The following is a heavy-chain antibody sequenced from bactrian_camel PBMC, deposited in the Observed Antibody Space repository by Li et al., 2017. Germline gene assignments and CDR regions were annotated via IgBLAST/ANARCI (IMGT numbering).Heavy chain of an antibody. Sequence: VQLVESGGGSVQAGGSLTLSCVASGSGYISETACMAWFRQVPGKERETVSTITSNSDTTYADSVRGRFTISRDNSEATLYLQMNSLKTEDTAVYYCSAFGGYCVDRYWGHGTQGT. J-gene: IGHJ4*01. CDR2: ITSNSDT. D-gene: IGHD2*01. CDR1: GSGYISETAC. V-gene: IGHV3S53*01. CDR3: SAFGGYCVDRY.